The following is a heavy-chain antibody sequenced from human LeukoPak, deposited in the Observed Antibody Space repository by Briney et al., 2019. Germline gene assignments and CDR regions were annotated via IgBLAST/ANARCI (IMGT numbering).Heavy chain of an antibody. CDR3: ARGGPEWPLDY. CDR2: IWYDGSNK. J-gene: IGHJ4*02. V-gene: IGHV3-33*01. Sequence: GGSLRLSCAASGFSFSSYSMLWVRQAPGKGLEWVAVIWYDGSNKYYADSVKGRFTISRDNSNNTLYLQMNSLRVEDTAVYYCARGGPEWPLDYWGQGTLVTVSS. CDR1: GFSFSSYS. D-gene: IGHD3-16*01.